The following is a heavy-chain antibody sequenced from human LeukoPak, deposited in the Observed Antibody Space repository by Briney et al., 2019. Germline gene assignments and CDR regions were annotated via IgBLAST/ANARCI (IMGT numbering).Heavy chain of an antibody. D-gene: IGHD6-13*01. CDR3: ARRGIAAAGPYYYYGMDV. CDR1: GSSFTSYW. J-gene: IGHJ6*02. V-gene: IGHV5-51*01. CDR2: IYPGDSDT. Sequence: GESLQISCQGSGSSFTSYWIGWVRQMPGKGLEWMGIIYPGDSDTRYSPSFQGQVTISADKSISTAYLQWSSLKASDTAMYYCARRGIAAAGPYYYYGMDVWGQGTTVTVSS.